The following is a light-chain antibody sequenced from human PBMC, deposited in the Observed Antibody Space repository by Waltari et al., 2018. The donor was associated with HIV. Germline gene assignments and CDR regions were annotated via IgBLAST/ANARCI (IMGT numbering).Light chain of an antibody. V-gene: IGKV3-15*01. J-gene: IGKJ1*01. CDR3: QQYNHWPLA. CDR2: GAS. Sequence: PGERATLSCRASQSVSRNLAWYQQRPGQAPRPLIYGASGRATDIPARFSGSGSGTEFTLTISSLQSEDFAFYSCQQYNHWPLAFGQGTKVE. CDR1: QSVSRN.